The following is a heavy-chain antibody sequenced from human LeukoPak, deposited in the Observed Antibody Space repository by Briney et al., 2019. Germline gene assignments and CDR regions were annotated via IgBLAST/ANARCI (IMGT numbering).Heavy chain of an antibody. J-gene: IGHJ5*02. V-gene: IGHV4-4*02. D-gene: IGHD5-18*01. CDR1: GGSISSSNW. CDR2: IYHSGST. Sequence: PSETLSLTCAVSGGSISSSNWWSWVRQPPGKGLEWIGEIYHSGSTNYNPSLKSRVTISVDKSKNQFSLKLSSVTAADTDVYYCARDDAVDTARSWFDPWGQGTLVTVSS. CDR3: ARDDAVDTARSWFDP.